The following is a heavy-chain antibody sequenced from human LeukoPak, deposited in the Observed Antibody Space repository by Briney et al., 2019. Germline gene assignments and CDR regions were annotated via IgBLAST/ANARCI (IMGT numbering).Heavy chain of an antibody. D-gene: IGHD4-17*01. CDR1: GFTFSSYA. CDR3: AKDERDYGDLFDY. V-gene: IGHV3-23*01. CDR2: ISGSGGNT. J-gene: IGHJ4*02. Sequence: PGGSLRLSCAASGFTFSSYAMSWVRQAPGKGLEWVSAISGSGGNTYYADSVKGRFTISRDNSKNTLYLQMNSLRAEDTAVYYCAKDERDYGDLFDYWGQGTLVTVSS.